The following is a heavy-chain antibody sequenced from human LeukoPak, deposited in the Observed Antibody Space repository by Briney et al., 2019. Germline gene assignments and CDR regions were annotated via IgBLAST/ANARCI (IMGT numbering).Heavy chain of an antibody. CDR1: GFTFSTYP. V-gene: IGHV3-7*03. CDR3: VRYFTAVAPTLRLDY. CDR2: IKQDGRDK. D-gene: IGHD6-19*01. J-gene: IGHJ4*02. Sequence: PGGSLRLSCAASGFTFSTYPMHWVRQAPGKGLEWVATIKQDGRDKYYVDSVKGRFTISRDDAKNSLYLQMNSLRVEDTAVYHCVRYFTAVAPTLRLDYWGQGTLVTVSS.